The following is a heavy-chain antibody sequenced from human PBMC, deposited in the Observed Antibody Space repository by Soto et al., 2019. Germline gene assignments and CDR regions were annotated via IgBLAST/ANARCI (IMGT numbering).Heavy chain of an antibody. D-gene: IGHD2-2*01. J-gene: IGHJ4*02. CDR1: GFTFSSYA. CDR2: ISGSGGST. V-gene: IGHV3-23*01. CDR3: AKDVRLSSTSFFDY. Sequence: GGSLRLSCAASGFTFSSYAMSWVRQAPGKGLEWVSAISGSGGSTYYADSVKGRSTISRDNSKNTLYLQMNSLRAEDTAVYYCAKDVRLSSTSFFDYWGQGTLVTVSS.